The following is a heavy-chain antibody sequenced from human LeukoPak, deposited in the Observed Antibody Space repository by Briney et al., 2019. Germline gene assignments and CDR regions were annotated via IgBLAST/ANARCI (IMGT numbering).Heavy chain of an antibody. CDR3: ARAGAVVDNWFDP. J-gene: IGHJ5*02. Sequence: ASVKVSCKASGYTFTGYYMHWVRQAPGQGLEWMGWINPNSGGTNYAQKFQGRVTMTRDTSISTAYMDLSSLRSDDTAVYYCARAGAVVDNWFDPWGQGTLVTVSS. V-gene: IGHV1-2*02. D-gene: IGHD2-15*01. CDR2: INPNSGGT. CDR1: GYTFTGYY.